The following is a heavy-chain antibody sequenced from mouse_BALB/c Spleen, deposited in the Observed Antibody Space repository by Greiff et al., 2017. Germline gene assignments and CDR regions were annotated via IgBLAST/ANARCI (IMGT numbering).Heavy chain of an antibody. V-gene: IGHV5-15*02. J-gene: IGHJ4*01. CDR3: ARIYGNYVYYAMDY. D-gene: IGHD2-1*01. CDR2: ISNLAYSI. CDR1: GFTFSDYG. Sequence: EVKLVESGGGLVQPGGSRKLSCAASGFTFSDYGMAWVRQAPGKGPEWVAFISNLAYSIYYADTVTGRFTISRENAKNTLYLEMSSLRSEDTAMYYCARIYGNYVYYAMDYWGQGTSVTVSS.